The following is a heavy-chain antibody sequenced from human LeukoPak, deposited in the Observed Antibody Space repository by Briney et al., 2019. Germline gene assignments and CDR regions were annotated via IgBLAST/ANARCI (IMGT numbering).Heavy chain of an antibody. CDR3: ARDALK. CDR2: ISYNGTND. J-gene: IGHJ4*02. V-gene: IGHV3-30*04. Sequence: GRSLRLSCAASGFTFSAYTLHWVRQAPGKGLEWVAVISYNGTNDYYADSVKGRFTIPRDNSENTLYLQMNNLRIEDTAVYYCARDALKWGQGTLVIVSS. CDR1: GFTFSAYT.